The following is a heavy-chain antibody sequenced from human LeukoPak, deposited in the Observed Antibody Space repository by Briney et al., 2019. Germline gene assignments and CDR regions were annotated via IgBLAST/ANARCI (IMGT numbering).Heavy chain of an antibody. J-gene: IGHJ5*02. Sequence: GGSLRLSCAASGFIFSTYNMDWVRQAPGKGLEWVSYITSSSGTIYYADSVKGRFTISRDNAKNSLYLQMNSLRAEDTAVYYCARAYGSGSYDWFDPWGQGTLVTVSS. V-gene: IGHV3-48*01. CDR1: GFIFSTYN. D-gene: IGHD3-10*01. CDR2: ITSSSGTI. CDR3: ARAYGSGSYDWFDP.